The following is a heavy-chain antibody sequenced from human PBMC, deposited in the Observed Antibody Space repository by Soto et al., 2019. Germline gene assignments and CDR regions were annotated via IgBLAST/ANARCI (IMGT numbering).Heavy chain of an antibody. V-gene: IGHV4-61*01. Sequence: SETLSLTCTVSGGSVSSGSYYWSWIRHPPGKGLEWIGYIYYSGSTNYNPSLKSRVTISVDTSKNQFSLKLSSVTAADTAVYYCARTQQLVVSDWGQGTLVTVSS. D-gene: IGHD6-13*01. CDR2: IYYSGST. CDR3: ARTQQLVVSD. CDR1: GGSVSSGSYY. J-gene: IGHJ4*02.